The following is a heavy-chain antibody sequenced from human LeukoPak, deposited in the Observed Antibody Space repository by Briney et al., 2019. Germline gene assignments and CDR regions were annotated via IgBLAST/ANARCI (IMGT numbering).Heavy chain of an antibody. CDR3: ARNDIVVVPAAQIYYYYYYGMDV. J-gene: IGHJ6*02. Sequence: PGRSLRLSCAASGFTFSSYAMHWVRQAPGKGLEWVAVISYDGSNKYYADSVKGRFTISRDNSRNTLYLQMNSLRAEDTAVYYCARNDIVVVPAAQIYYYYYYGMDVWGQGTTVTVSS. CDR2: ISYDGSNK. D-gene: IGHD2-2*01. V-gene: IGHV3-30-3*01. CDR1: GFTFSSYA.